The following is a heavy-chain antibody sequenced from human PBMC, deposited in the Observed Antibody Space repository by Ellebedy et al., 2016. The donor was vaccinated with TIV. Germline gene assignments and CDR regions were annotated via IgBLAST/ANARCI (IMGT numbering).Heavy chain of an antibody. J-gene: IGHJ4*02. CDR3: ARSPYSSALMSHYFDY. CDR2: FDPEDGET. V-gene: IGHV1-24*01. CDR1: GYTLTELS. Sequence: ASVKVSCXVSGYTLTELSMHWVRQAPGKGLEWMGGFDPEDGETIYAQKFQGRVTMTEDTSTDTAYMELSSLRSEDTAVYYCARSPYSSALMSHYFDYWGQGTLVTVSS. D-gene: IGHD3-22*01.